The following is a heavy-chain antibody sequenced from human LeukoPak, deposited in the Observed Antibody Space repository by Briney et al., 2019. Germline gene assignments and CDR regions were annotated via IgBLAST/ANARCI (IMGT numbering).Heavy chain of an antibody. J-gene: IGHJ5*02. Sequence: GGSLRLSCAASGFTFSSYWMSWVRPAPGKGLEWVANIKQDGSEKYYVDSVKSRFTISRDNAKISLYLQMNSRSAEDTSVYYCARPPDGYFDWPNWFDPWGEGTVVSVSS. CDR1: GFTFSSYW. D-gene: IGHD3-9*01. V-gene: IGHV3-7*01. CDR3: ARPPDGYFDWPNWFDP. CDR2: IKQDGSEK.